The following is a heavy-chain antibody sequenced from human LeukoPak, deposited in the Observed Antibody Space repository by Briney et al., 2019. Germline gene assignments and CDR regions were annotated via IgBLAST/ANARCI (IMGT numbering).Heavy chain of an antibody. CDR2: TRNKANSYTT. V-gene: IGHV3-72*01. CDR1: GFTFSDHY. CDR3: ARVFGDTLGWDYMDV. D-gene: IGHD2-21*02. J-gene: IGHJ6*03. Sequence: GGSLRLSCAASGFTFSDHYMDWVRQAPGKGLEGVGRTRNKANSYTTEYAASVKGSFTISRDDSKNSLYLQMSSLKTEDMAVYYCARVFGDTLGWDYMDVWGKGTTVTVSS.